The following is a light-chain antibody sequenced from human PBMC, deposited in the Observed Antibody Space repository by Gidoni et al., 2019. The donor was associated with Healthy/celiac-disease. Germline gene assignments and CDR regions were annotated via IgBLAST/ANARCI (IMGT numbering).Light chain of an antibody. CDR1: QSVSSY. Sequence: EIVLTQSPATLSLSPGERATLSCRASQSVSSYLAWYQQKPGQATRLLIYDASNRATGIPSRFSGSGSRTDFTLTISSLEPEDFAVYYCQQRSNWLTFGGGTKVGIK. J-gene: IGKJ4*01. CDR3: QQRSNWLT. V-gene: IGKV3-11*01. CDR2: DAS.